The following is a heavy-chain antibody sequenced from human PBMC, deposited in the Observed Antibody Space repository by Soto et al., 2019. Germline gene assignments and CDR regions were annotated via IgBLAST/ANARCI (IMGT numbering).Heavy chain of an antibody. CDR2: IYYSGST. CDR1: GGSISSYY. CDR3: ARLDRYYHYMDV. Sequence: SETLSLTCTVSGGSISSYYWTWIRQPPGKGLEWIGYIYYSGSTNYNPSFKIRVTISVATSKTQFSLKLSSVTAADTAGYYCARLDRYYHYMDVWGKGTTVTVSS. J-gene: IGHJ6*03. V-gene: IGHV4-59*08. D-gene: IGHD1-20*01.